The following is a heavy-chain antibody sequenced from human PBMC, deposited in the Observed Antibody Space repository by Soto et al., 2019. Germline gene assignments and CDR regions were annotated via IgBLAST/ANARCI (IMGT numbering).Heavy chain of an antibody. CDR1: GYTFTDYY. CDR2: INPNSGGT. Sequence: QVQLVQSGAEVKKPGASVKVSCKASGYTFTDYYMHWVRQAPGQGLEWMGWINPNSGGTNYAQKFQGRVTVTRDTSISTAYMELSSLRSDDTAVYYCARDVVVEPAAHLPQLRGRGTLVIVSS. CDR3: ARDVVVEPAAHLPQL. D-gene: IGHD2-2*01. V-gene: IGHV1-2*02. J-gene: IGHJ2*01.